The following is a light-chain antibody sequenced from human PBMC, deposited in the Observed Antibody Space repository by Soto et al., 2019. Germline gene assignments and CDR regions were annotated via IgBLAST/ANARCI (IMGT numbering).Light chain of an antibody. CDR3: AAWDDSLSGYV. Sequence: QSVLTQPPSASGTPGQRVTISCSGSSSNIGGNAVNWYQQLPGTTPKLLIYSINQRPSGVPDRFSGSKSGTSASLAISGLQSEDEADYYCAAWDDSLSGYVFGTGTKLTVL. CDR1: SSNIGGNA. J-gene: IGLJ1*01. V-gene: IGLV1-44*01. CDR2: SIN.